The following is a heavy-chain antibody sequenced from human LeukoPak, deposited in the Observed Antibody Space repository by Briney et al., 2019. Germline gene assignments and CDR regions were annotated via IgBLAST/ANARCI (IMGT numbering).Heavy chain of an antibody. D-gene: IGHD6-6*01. CDR3: AREGEGDSSSSNWFAP. CDR1: GGSLINYY. CDR2: MYYTVST. Sequence: SETLSLACTVSGGSLINYYWGWVRQPPGKGLELLGYMYYTVSTSYNPSLKGRVTIPVDTSKTQFSLKLSSVTAADTAVYYCAREGEGDSSSSNWFAPWGQGTLVTVSS. V-gene: IGHV4-59*12. J-gene: IGHJ5*02.